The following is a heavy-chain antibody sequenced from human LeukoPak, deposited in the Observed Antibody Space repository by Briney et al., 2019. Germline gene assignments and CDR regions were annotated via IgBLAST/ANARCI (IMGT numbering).Heavy chain of an antibody. CDR2: LHYSGRS. CDR1: GASMSNYY. D-gene: IGHD1-26*01. J-gene: IGHJ4*02. V-gene: IGHV4-59*08. CDR3: GRLGSYHAF. Sequence: SETLSLTCTVSGASMSNYYWSWMRQTPEKGLEWMGHLHYSGRSSHYPSLKSRLTLSIDTSRNQLPLTLPSVTAADTAVYCCGRLGSYHAFWGQGALVTVSS.